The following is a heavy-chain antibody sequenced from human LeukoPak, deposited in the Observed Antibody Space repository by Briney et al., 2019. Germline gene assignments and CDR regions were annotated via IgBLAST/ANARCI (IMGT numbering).Heavy chain of an antibody. D-gene: IGHD5-18*01. V-gene: IGHV3-23*01. CDR3: AKDGLYSYGSPAAYYFDY. Sequence: PGGSLRLSCAASGFTFSSYAMSWVRQAPGKGLEWVSALSGSGGSTYYADSVKGRFTISRDNSKNTLYLQMDSLRAEDTAVYYCAKDGLYSYGSPAAYYFDYWGQGTLVTVSS. CDR1: GFTFSSYA. J-gene: IGHJ4*02. CDR2: LSGSGGST.